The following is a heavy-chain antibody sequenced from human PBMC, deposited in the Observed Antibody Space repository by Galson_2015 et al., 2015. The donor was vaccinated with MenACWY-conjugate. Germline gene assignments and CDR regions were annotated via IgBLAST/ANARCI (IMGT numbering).Heavy chain of an antibody. V-gene: IGHV1-18*01. CDR2: ISAYNGNT. D-gene: IGHD1-26*01. Sequence: SVKVSCKASGYTFTSYGISWVRQAPGQGLEWMGWISAYNGNTNYAQKLQGRVTMTTDTSTSTAYVELRSLRSDDTAVYYCARDPKTTEWELPPEAFDIWGQGTMVTVSS. CDR1: GYTFTSYG. J-gene: IGHJ3*02. CDR3: ARDPKTTEWELPPEAFDI.